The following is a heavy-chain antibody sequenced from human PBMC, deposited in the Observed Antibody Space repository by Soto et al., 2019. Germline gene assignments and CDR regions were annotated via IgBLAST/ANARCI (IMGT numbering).Heavy chain of an antibody. J-gene: IGHJ5*02. CDR3: ARDYYDSSGYSNWFDP. CDR1: GYTFSNSG. CDR2: INSDNGNT. V-gene: IGHV1-18*01. D-gene: IGHD3-22*01. Sequence: ASVKVSCKASGYTFSNSGISWVRQAPGQGLEWLGWINSDNGNTNYAQHLQGRVTLTTDTSTSTAYMDLRSLRSDDTAVYYCARDYYDSSGYSNWFDPWGQGTLVTVSS.